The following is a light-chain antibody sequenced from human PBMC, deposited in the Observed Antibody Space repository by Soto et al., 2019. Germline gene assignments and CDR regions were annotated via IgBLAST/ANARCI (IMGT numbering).Light chain of an antibody. J-gene: IGLJ1*01. CDR1: SSDVGFYNY. V-gene: IGLV2-14*01. Sequence: QSALTQPASVSGSPGQSITISCTGTSSDVGFYNYVSWYQQHPGKAPKLMIYEVSYRPSGVSNRFSGSKSGNTASLTISGLQAEDEADYYCSSYTSSNTLGVFGTGTKLTVL. CDR2: EVS. CDR3: SSYTSSNTLGV.